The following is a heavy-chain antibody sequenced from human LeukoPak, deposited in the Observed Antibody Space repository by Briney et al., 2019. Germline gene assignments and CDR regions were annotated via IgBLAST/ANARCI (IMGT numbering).Heavy chain of an antibody. Sequence: GASVKVSCKASGYIFTDYYMHWVRQAPGQELGWMGRINPNSGGTNYAQKFQGRVTMTRDTSTSTAYMELSSLRSDDTAVYYCARRLGTGTTLGYWGQGTLVTVSS. CDR1: GYIFTDYY. V-gene: IGHV1/OR15-1*04. CDR3: ARRLGTGTTLGY. D-gene: IGHD1-1*01. J-gene: IGHJ4*02. CDR2: INPNSGGT.